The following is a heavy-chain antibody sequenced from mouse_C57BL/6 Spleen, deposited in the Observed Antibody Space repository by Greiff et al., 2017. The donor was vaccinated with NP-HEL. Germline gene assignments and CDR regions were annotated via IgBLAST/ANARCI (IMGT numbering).Heavy chain of an antibody. CDR3: ATGTGYAMDY. CDR1: GFTFSDYG. CDR2: ISSGSRTI. D-gene: IGHD4-1*01. V-gene: IGHV5-17*01. J-gene: IGHJ4*01. Sequence: EVQVVESGGGLVKPGGSLKLSCAASGFTFSDYGMHWVRQAPEKGLEWVAYISSGSRTIYYADTLKGRFTISTAHATNTLFLQMTRLRSKDTAMYYCATGTGYAMDYWGQGTSVTVSS.